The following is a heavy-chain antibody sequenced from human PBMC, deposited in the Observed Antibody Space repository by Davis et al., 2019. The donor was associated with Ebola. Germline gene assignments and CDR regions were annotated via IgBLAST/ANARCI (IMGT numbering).Heavy chain of an antibody. Sequence: GESLKISCAASGYSFTTYSLLRVRQMPAHGLECMVIIFPGDSDTRYSPSFQGQVTISAAKSISTAYLQWSSLRASDSAIDYCGRGTDGYNPGGYFDSWGQGTLVTVSS. CDR3: GRGTDGYNPGGYFDS. D-gene: IGHD5-24*01. J-gene: IGHJ4*02. CDR2: IFPGDSDT. V-gene: IGHV5-51*01. CDR1: GYSFTTYS.